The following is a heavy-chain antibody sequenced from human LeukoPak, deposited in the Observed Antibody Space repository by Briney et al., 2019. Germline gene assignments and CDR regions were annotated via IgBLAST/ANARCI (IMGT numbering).Heavy chain of an antibody. D-gene: IGHD1-26*01. J-gene: IGHJ4*02. V-gene: IGHV5-51*01. CDR3: ARRRDLYSGSYYPFDY. Sequence: GESLKISCKGSGYMFTSDWIGWVRQMPGKGLEWMGIIYPGDSDARYSPSFQGQVTISADKSISTAYLQWSSLKASDTAMYYCARRRDLYSGSYYPFDYWGQGTLVTVSS. CDR1: GYMFTSDW. CDR2: IYPGDSDA.